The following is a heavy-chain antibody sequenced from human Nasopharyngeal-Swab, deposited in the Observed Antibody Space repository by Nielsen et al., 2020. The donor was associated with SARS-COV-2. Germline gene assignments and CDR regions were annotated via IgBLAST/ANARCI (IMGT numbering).Heavy chain of an antibody. J-gene: IGHJ5*02. CDR1: GGSVSSGSYY. D-gene: IGHD6-13*01. CDR3: ARDATYSSSWTNWFDP. CDR2: IYYSGST. Sequence: GSLRLSCTVSGGSVSSGSYYWSWSRQPPGKGLEWIGYIYYSGSTNYNPSLKSRVTISVDTSKNQFSLKLSSVTAADTAVYYCARDATYSSSWTNWFDPWGQGTLVTVSS. V-gene: IGHV4-61*01.